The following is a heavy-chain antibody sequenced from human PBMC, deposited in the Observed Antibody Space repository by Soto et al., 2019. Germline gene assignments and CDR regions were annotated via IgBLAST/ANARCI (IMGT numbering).Heavy chain of an antibody. Sequence: GGSLRLSCSASGFTFSSFAMHWVRQAPGKGLEWVALIAYDGNNKYFADSVKGRFTISRDNSKDTVYLQMDSLRPEDKAVYYCAKGTPVNGDYALDYWGKGSLVTVSS. CDR2: IAYDGNNK. D-gene: IGHD4-17*01. CDR3: AKGTPVNGDYALDY. CDR1: GFTFSSFA. V-gene: IGHV3-30*18. J-gene: IGHJ4*02.